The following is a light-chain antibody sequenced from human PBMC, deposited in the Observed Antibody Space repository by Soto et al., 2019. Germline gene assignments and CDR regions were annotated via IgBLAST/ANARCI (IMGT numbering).Light chain of an antibody. CDR1: QSVNNY. J-gene: IGKJ5*01. V-gene: IGKV3-15*01. Sequence: EILSTQSAATVSFFQGDRATLPCRASQSVNNYFAWYQQKPGQAPRLLIYGASTRATGIPARFSGSGSGTEFTLTINSLQSEDFAVYYCQQYNNWPITFGQGTRLEIK. CDR3: QQYNNWPIT. CDR2: GAS.